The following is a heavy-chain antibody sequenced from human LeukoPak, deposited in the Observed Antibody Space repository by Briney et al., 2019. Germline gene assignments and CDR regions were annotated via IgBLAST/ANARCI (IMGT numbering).Heavy chain of an antibody. Sequence: SGPTLVNPTQTLTLTCTFSGFSLSTSGVAVGWIRQPPGKALEWLALIYWDDDKRYSPSLKSRLTITKDTSENQVVLTMTNMDPLDTATFFCAHRRDSMRAFDIWGQGTVVTVSS. CDR1: GFSLSTSGVA. CDR3: AHRRDSMRAFDI. D-gene: IGHD2-21*02. V-gene: IGHV2-5*02. CDR2: IYWDDDK. J-gene: IGHJ3*02.